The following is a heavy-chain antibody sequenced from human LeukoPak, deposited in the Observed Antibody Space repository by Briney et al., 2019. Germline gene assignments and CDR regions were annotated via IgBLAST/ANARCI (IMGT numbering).Heavy chain of an antibody. Sequence: GGSLRLSCAASGFTFSSYAVSWVRQAPGKGLEWVSAISGSGGSTYYADSVKGRFTISRDNSKNTLYLQMNSLRAEDTAVYYCAKGKWELTQCLFDYWGQGTLVTVSS. CDR2: ISGSGGST. J-gene: IGHJ4*02. CDR3: AKGKWELTQCLFDY. D-gene: IGHD1-26*01. V-gene: IGHV3-23*01. CDR1: GFTFSSYA.